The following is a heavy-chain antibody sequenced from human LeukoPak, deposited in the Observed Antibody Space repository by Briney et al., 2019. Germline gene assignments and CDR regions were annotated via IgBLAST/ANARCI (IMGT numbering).Heavy chain of an antibody. V-gene: IGHV3-53*01. CDR1: GFTVSSKY. CDR2: IYSSGYT. D-gene: IGHD3-3*01. J-gene: IGHJ4*02. CDR3: ARGIEEWLYLYY. Sequence: GGSLRLSCAASGFTVSSKYMSWVRQAPGKGLEWVSVIYSSGYTQYADSVKGRFTISRDNSKNSLYLQMDSLRAEDTAVYYCARGIEEWLYLYYWGQGALVTVAS.